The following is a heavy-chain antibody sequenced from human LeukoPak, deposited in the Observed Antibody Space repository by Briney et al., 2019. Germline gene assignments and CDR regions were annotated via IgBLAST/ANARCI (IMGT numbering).Heavy chain of an antibody. CDR3: ARRDTGWNYCDY. CDR1: GDSINGHY. CDR2: IHYKGST. D-gene: IGHD6-19*01. V-gene: IGHV4-59*08. J-gene: IGHJ4*02. Sequence: SETLSLTCTICGDSINGHYWSWIRQPPGKRLEWIGDIHYKGSTNYNLSLKSRVTISVDTSKNHLSLNLTSVLAADTAIYYCARRDTGWNYCDYWGQGILVTVSS.